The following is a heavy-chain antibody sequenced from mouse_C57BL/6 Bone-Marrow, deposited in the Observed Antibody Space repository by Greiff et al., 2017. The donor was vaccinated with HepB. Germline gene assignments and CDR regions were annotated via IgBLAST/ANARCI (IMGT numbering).Heavy chain of an antibody. CDR3: ARDRWAYYAMDY. CDR2: ISDGGSYT. Sequence: EVQGVESGGGLVKPGGSLKLSCAASGFTFSSYAMSWVRQTPEKRLEWVATISDGGSYTYYPDNVKGRFTISRDNAKNNRYLQMSHLKSEDTAMYYCARDRWAYYAMDYWGRGTSVTVSS. J-gene: IGHJ4*01. V-gene: IGHV5-4*01. CDR1: GFTFSSYA. D-gene: IGHD4-1*01.